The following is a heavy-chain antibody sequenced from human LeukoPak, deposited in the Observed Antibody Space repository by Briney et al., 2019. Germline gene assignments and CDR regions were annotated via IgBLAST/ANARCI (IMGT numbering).Heavy chain of an antibody. Sequence: GGSLRLSCAASGFTFSSCWMHWVRQAPGKGLVWVSRINSDGSSTSYADSVKGRFTISRDNAKNTLYLQMNSLRAEDTAVYYCARAGKYQRYYYYMDVWGKGTTVTVSS. V-gene: IGHV3-74*01. CDR1: GFTFSSCW. J-gene: IGHJ6*03. CDR3: ARAGKYQRYYYYMDV. D-gene: IGHD2-2*01. CDR2: INSDGSST.